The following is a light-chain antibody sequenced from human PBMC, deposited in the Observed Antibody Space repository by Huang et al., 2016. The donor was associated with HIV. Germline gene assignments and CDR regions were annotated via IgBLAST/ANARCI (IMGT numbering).Light chain of an antibody. V-gene: IGKV1-9*01. CDR1: QDITTF. CDR2: GAS. CDR3: QQLTTYPIT. Sequence: IQLTQSPPSVSASIGDNVTFACRASQDITTFLAWYQQKPGKAPQLLISGASTLQTEVPWRFRGSGSGTDFSLTISDLQPEDMATYYCQQLTTYPITFGPGTRLEIK. J-gene: IGKJ5*01.